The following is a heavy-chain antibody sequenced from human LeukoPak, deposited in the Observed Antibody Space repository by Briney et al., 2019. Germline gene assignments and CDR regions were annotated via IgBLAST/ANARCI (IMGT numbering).Heavy chain of an antibody. V-gene: IGHV3-9*01. J-gene: IGHJ4*02. CDR3: AKAASPYDFWSGYLLTGGGYYFDY. D-gene: IGHD3-3*01. CDR1: GFTFDDYA. CDR2: ISWNSGSI. Sequence: GGSLRLSCAASGFTFDDYAMHWVRQAPGKGLEWVSGISWNSGSIGYADSVKGRFTISRDNAKNSLYLQMNSLRAEDTALYYCAKAASPYDFWSGYLLTGGGYYFDYWGQGTLVTVSS.